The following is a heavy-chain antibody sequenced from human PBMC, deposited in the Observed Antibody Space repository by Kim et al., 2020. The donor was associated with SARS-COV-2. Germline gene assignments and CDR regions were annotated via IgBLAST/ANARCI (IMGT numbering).Heavy chain of an antibody. CDR1: GGSISSSSYY. D-gene: IGHD3-10*01. V-gene: IGHV4-39*01. CDR2: IYYSGST. Sequence: SETLSLTCTVSGGSISSSSYYWGWIRQPPGKGLEWIGSIYYSGSTYYNPSLKSRVTISVDTSKNQFSLKLSSVTAADTAVYYCARQGVDGSGSLYYYYYYGMDVWGQGTTVTVSS. CDR3: ARQGVDGSGSLYYYYYYGMDV. J-gene: IGHJ6*02.